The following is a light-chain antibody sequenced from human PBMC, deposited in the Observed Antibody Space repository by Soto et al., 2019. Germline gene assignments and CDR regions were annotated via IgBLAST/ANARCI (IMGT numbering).Light chain of an antibody. CDR3: SSYTSTSTPWV. J-gene: IGLJ3*02. Sequence: QSVLTQPASVSGSPGQSITISCTGTSSDIGTYNYVSWYQHHPGKAPKVMIYEVNKRPSGVSNRFSGSKSVDTASLTISGLQAEDEANYYCSSYTSTSTPWVFGGGTKLTVL. CDR2: EVN. CDR1: SSDIGTYNY. V-gene: IGLV2-14*01.